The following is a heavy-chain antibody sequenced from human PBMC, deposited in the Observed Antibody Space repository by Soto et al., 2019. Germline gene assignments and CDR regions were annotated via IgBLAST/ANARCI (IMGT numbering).Heavy chain of an antibody. Sequence: QVQLVESGGGVVQPGRSLRLSCAASGFTFSSYAMHWVRQAPGKGLEWVAVISYDGSNKYYADSVKGRFTISRDNSKNTLYLQMNSLRAEDTALYYCARGYCISTSCHPPGYYYGMDVWGQGTTVTVSS. J-gene: IGHJ6*02. D-gene: IGHD2-2*01. CDR1: GFTFSSYA. CDR3: ARGYCISTSCHPPGYYYGMDV. V-gene: IGHV3-30-3*01. CDR2: ISYDGSNK.